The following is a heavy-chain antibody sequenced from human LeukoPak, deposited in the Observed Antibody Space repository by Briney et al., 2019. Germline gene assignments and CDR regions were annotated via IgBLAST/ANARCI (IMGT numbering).Heavy chain of an antibody. V-gene: IGHV1-2*02. CDR3: AREWWWERPEYYFDY. D-gene: IGHD2-21*01. CDR1: GYTFTDYS. J-gene: IGHJ4*02. Sequence: ASVKVSCKASGYTFTDYSVHWVRQAPGQGLEWMGWIDPNSGGTNYAQKFQSRVTMTRDTSISTAYMEVIRLRSDDTAVYYCAREWWWERPEYYFDYWGQGTLVTVSS. CDR2: IDPNSGGT.